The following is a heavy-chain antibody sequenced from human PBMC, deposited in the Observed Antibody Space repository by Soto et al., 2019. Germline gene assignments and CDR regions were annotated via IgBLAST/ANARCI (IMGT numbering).Heavy chain of an antibody. CDR3: AREDMSGTYYFDY. D-gene: IGHD1-26*01. J-gene: IGHJ4*02. CDR2: MYYSGIT. V-gene: IGHV4-61*01. Sequence: SETLSLTCTVSGAPVSSETHFWTWIRQPPGKGLEWIGYMYYSGITNSNPALKSRVTLSVDRSRNQFSLSLNSVTAADTAVYYCAREDMSGTYYFDYWGPGTQVTVSS. CDR1: GAPVSSETHF.